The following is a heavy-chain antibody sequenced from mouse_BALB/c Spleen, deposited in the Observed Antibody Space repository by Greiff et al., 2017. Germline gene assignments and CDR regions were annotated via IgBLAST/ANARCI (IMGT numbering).Heavy chain of an antibody. V-gene: IGHV14-3*02. D-gene: IGHD2-3*01. Sequence: EVKLVESGAELVKPGASVKLSCTASGFNIKDTYMHWVKQRPEQGLEWIGRIDPANGNTKYDPKFQGKATITADTFSNTAYLQLSSLTSEDTAVYYCASDGYYVAWFAYWGQGTLVTVSA. J-gene: IGHJ3*01. CDR2: IDPANGNT. CDR3: ASDGYYVAWFAY. CDR1: GFNIKDTY.